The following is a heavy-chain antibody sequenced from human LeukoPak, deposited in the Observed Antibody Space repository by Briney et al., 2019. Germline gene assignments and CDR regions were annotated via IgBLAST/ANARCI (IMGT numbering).Heavy chain of an antibody. J-gene: IGHJ4*02. CDR3: AGAGFSTSRDF. D-gene: IGHD2-2*01. CDR2: INEGGSEG. CDR1: GFTFSSYW. Sequence: GGSLRLSCAASGFTFSSYWMSWVRQAPGKGLEWVANINEGGSEGYYVDSLKGRFTISRDNAKNSLYLQMNSLRAEDTAVYYCAGAGFSTSRDFWGQGTLVTVSS. V-gene: IGHV3-7*03.